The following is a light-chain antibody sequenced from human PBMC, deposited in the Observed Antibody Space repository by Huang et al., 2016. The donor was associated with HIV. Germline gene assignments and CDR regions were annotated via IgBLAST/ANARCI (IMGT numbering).Light chain of an antibody. CDR1: QSISTY. V-gene: IGKV1-39*01. CDR3: QQSYSAPPWT. CDR2: RSS. J-gene: IGKJ1*01. Sequence: DIQLTQSPSSLSASVGDRVTITCRASQSISTYLNWYKQKPGKAPKLLIIRSSNLQSGGASRFRGSGSGTDFTLTISSLQPEDVATYYSQQSYSAPPWTFGQGTRVEIK.